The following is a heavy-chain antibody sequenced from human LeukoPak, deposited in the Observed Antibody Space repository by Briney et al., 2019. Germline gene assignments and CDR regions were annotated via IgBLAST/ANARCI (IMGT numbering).Heavy chain of an antibody. V-gene: IGHV4-61*02. D-gene: IGHD3-10*01. CDR3: TRVVLLWFEDEGWFDP. CDR2: IYTSSST. CDR1: GGSISNGSYY. Sequence: SETLSLTCTDTGGSISNGSYYWSWIRQPSGKGLEWIGRIYTSSSTNYNPTLKSRISISLNTSKHQFSLKPSSGTATDTAVYYCTRVVLLWFEDEGWFDPWGQGTLVTVSS. J-gene: IGHJ5*02.